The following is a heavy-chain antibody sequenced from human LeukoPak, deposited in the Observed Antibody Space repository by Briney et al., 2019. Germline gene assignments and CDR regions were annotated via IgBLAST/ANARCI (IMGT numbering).Heavy chain of an antibody. CDR1: GYTFTGYY. Sequence: ASVKVSCKASGYTFTGYYMHWVRQAPGQGLEWMGWINPNSGGTNYAQKFQGRVTMTRDTSISTAYMELSRLRSDDTAVYYCARARKLRLGELSSDYWGQGTQVTVSS. CDR3: ARARKLRLGELSSDY. V-gene: IGHV1-2*02. D-gene: IGHD3-16*02. CDR2: INPNSGGT. J-gene: IGHJ4*02.